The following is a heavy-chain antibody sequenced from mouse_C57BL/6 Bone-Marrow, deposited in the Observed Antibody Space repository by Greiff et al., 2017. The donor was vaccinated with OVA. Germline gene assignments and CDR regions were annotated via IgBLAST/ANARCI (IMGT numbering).Heavy chain of an antibody. V-gene: IGHV5-6*01. J-gene: IGHJ3*01. CDR3: ARQGAYDYDGGVAY. Sequence: EVKLMESGGDLVKPGGSLKLSCAASGFTFSSYGMSWVRQTPDKRLEWVATLSSGGSYTYYPDSVKGRFTISRDNAKNTLYLQMSSLKSEDTAMYYCARQGAYDYDGGVAYWGQGTLVTVSA. D-gene: IGHD2-4*01. CDR1: GFTFSSYG. CDR2: LSSGGSYT.